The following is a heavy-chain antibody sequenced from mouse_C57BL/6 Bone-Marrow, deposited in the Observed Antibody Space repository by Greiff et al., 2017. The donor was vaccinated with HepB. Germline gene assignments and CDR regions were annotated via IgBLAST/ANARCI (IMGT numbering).Heavy chain of an antibody. V-gene: IGHV1-81*01. CDR2: IYPRSGNT. Sequence: QVQLQQSGAELARPGASVKLSCKASGYTFTSYGISWVKQRTGQGLEWIGEIYPRSGNTYYNEKFKGKATLTADKSSSTAYMELSSLTSEDSAVYCCARRYNGSSYDAMDYWGQGTSVTVSS. J-gene: IGHJ4*01. D-gene: IGHD1-1*01. CDR1: GYTFTSYG. CDR3: ARRYNGSSYDAMDY.